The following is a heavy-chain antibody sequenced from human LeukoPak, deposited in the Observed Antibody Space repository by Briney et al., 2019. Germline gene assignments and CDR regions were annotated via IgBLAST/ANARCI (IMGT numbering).Heavy chain of an antibody. J-gene: IGHJ4*02. CDR2: IYYSGST. CDR1: GGSISSSSYY. CDR3: AGIVVVPAARTDHIDY. D-gene: IGHD2-2*01. V-gene: IGHV4-39*01. Sequence: PSETLSLTCTVSGGSISSSSYYWGWSCQPPGKGLEWIGSIYYSGSTYYNPSLKSRVTISVDTSKNQFSLKLSAVAAADTAVYYCAGIVVVPAARTDHIDYWGQGTLVTVSS.